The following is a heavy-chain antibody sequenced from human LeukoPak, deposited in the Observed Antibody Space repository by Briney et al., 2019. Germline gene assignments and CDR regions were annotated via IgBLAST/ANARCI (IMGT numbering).Heavy chain of an antibody. J-gene: IGHJ4*02. V-gene: IGHV1-18*01. CDR2: ISTYNGNT. CDR3: ALGLAYYFDY. Sequence: ASVKVSCTASSYTFNNYGISWVRQAPRQGLEWMGWISTYNGNTNYAQKLQGRVTLTTDTSTSTAYMELRSLRSDDTAVYYCALGLAYYFDYWGQGTLVTVSS. CDR1: SYTFNNYG. D-gene: IGHD6-19*01.